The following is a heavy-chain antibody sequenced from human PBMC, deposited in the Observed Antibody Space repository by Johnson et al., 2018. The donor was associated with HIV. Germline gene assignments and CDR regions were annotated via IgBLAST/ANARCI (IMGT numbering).Heavy chain of an antibody. J-gene: IGHJ3*01. D-gene: IGHD4-17*01. Sequence: QVQLVESGGGLVKPGGSLRLSCAASGFTFSAYYMSWIRQAPGKGLECLAYISSSGGSVYYTDSVKGRFTISRYNTKNSLHLQTNSLRAEDTAVYHCARDATPWGGAYVGYAFDLWGQGTMVAVSS. V-gene: IGHV3-11*04. CDR2: ISSSGGSV. CDR3: ARDATPWGGAYVGYAFDL. CDR1: GFTFSAYY.